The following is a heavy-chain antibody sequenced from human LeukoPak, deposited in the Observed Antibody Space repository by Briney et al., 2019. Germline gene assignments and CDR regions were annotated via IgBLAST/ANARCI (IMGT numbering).Heavy chain of an antibody. CDR2: ISSNGATT. V-gene: IGHV3-64*04. J-gene: IGHJ4*02. CDR3: ASDIQDGYSSSWYGYFDY. D-gene: IGHD6-13*01. Sequence: GGSLRLSCSASGFTFNRFYLHWVRQAPGKGLEFVSHISSNGATTYYADSVKGRFTISRDNSKNTLYLQMNSLRAEDTAVYYCASDIQDGYSSSWYGYFDYWGQGTLVTVSS. CDR1: GFTFNRFY.